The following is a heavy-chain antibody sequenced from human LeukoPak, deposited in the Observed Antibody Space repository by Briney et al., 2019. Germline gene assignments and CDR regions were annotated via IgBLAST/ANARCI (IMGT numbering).Heavy chain of an antibody. CDR1: GGSISSGSYY. CDR3: ARGEMATKEGAFDI. V-gene: IGHV4-61*02. D-gene: IGHD5-24*01. CDR2: IYTSGST. Sequence: SETLSLTCTVSGGSISSGSYYWSWIRQPAGKGLEWIGRIYTSGSTNYNPSLKSRVSISVDTSKNQFSLQLSSVTAADTAVYYCARGEMATKEGAFDIWGQGTMVTVSS. J-gene: IGHJ3*02.